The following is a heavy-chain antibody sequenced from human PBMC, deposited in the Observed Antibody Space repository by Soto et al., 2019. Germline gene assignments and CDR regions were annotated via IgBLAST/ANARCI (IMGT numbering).Heavy chain of an antibody. Sequence: QITLNESGPTQVKPRQTLTLTCTFSGFSLTTSGVGVGWIRQSPGKAPEWLALLSWDDDKRYSPSLKSRLTITKDTSKNQVVLTMADLDPADTATYYCAHRVLRTVFGLVTTTAIYFDFWGQGTPVAVSS. CDR1: GFSLTTSGVG. D-gene: IGHD3-3*01. J-gene: IGHJ4*02. CDR3: AHRVLRTVFGLVTTTAIYFDF. CDR2: LSWDDDK. V-gene: IGHV2-5*02.